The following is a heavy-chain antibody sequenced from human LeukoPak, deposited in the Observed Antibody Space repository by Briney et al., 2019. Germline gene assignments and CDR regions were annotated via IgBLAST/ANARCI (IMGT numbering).Heavy chain of an antibody. Sequence: GGSLRLSCAASGFTFSIYAMHWVRQAPGKGLEWVAVISYDGSNKYYADSVKGRFTISRDNSKNTLYLQMNSLRAEDTAVYYCARGNPLYCGGDCYSGTFDYWGQGTLVTVSS. CDR1: GFTFSIYA. D-gene: IGHD2-21*02. CDR3: ARGNPLYCGGDCYSGTFDY. CDR2: ISYDGSNK. J-gene: IGHJ4*02. V-gene: IGHV3-30*04.